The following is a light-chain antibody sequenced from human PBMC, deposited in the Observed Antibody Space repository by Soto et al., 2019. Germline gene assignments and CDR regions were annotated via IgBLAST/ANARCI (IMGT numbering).Light chain of an antibody. CDR3: QQYDNTHPWT. CDR1: QSVSIN. V-gene: IGKV3-15*01. Sequence: VMTQSPSILSVSPGERVALSCRASQSVSINLAWIQQKPGQGPRLLIIDASTRPTGVPYRFSGSGSGTEFTLTIDSLQSDDFSAYYCQQYDNTHPWTFGQGTKVDI. J-gene: IGKJ1*01. CDR2: DAS.